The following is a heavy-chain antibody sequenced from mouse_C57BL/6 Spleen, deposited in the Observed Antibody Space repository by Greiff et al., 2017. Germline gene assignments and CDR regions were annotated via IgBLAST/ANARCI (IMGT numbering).Heavy chain of an antibody. CDR1: GYTFTSYW. CDR3: AGGGYCYGFYAMDY. Sequence: QVQLQQPGAELVMPGASVKLSCKASGYTFTSYWMPWVKQRPGQGLEWIGEIDPTDSYTNYNHKFKGKSTLTVDKSSNTAYMQLSNLTSEDSAVYYCAGGGYCYGFYAMDYWGQGTSVTVSS. CDR2: IDPTDSYT. V-gene: IGHV1-69*01. J-gene: IGHJ4*01. D-gene: IGHD1-1*01.